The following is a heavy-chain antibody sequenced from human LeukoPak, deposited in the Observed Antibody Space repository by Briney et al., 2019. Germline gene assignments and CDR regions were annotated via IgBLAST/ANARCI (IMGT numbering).Heavy chain of an antibody. CDR2: ISVSSTYT. D-gene: IGHD6-13*01. J-gene: IGHJ6*02. CDR3: ARDHVAAAGTDYFYYYGMDV. CDR1: GFTFSSYN. Sequence: GGSLRLSCAASGFTFSSYNVNWVRQAPGKGLEWVSSISVSSTYTFYADSVKGRFTISRDNAKNSLYLQMNSLGAEDTAVYYCARDHVAAAGTDYFYYYGMDVWGQGTTVTVSS. V-gene: IGHV3-21*01.